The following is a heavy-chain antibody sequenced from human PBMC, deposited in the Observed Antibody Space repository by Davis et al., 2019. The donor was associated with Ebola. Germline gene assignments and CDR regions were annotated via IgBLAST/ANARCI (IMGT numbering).Heavy chain of an antibody. Sequence: ASVKVSCKASGYKLTSYAMNWVRQAPGQGLEWMGWFNTNTGNPTYAQGFTGRFVFSLDTSVSTTYLQISSLKAEDTAIYYCARDRGNFDYWGQGTLVTVSS. J-gene: IGHJ4*02. D-gene: IGHD3-10*01. CDR2: FNTNTGNP. V-gene: IGHV7-4-1*02. CDR1: GYKLTSYA. CDR3: ARDRGNFDY.